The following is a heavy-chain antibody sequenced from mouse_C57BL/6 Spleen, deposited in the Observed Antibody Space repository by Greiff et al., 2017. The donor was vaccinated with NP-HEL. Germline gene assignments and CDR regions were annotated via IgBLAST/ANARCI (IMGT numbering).Heavy chain of an antibody. CDR2: ISSGSSTI. CDR3: AMPVNWDEDCYAMDY. Sequence: EVKLMESGGGLVKPGGSLKLSCAASGFTFSDYGMHWVRQAPEKGLEWVAYISSGSSTIYYADTVKGRFTISRDNAKNTLFLQMNSLRSEDTDMYYCAMPVNWDEDCYAMDYWGQGTSVTVSS. CDR1: GFTFSDYG. J-gene: IGHJ4*01. V-gene: IGHV5-17*01. D-gene: IGHD4-1*01.